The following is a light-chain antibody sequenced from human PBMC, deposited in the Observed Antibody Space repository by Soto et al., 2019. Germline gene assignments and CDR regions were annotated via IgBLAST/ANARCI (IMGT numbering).Light chain of an antibody. Sequence: DIQMPQSPSSVSASVGDRVTITCRARQDISSWLAWVQQKPGKAPKLLIYAASSLQIGVPSRFSGSGSGTDFTLTISSLQPEDYAAYYCQQGNSFPLTFGGGTKVEIK. CDR1: QDISSW. V-gene: IGKV1-12*01. J-gene: IGKJ4*01. CDR2: AAS. CDR3: QQGNSFPLT.